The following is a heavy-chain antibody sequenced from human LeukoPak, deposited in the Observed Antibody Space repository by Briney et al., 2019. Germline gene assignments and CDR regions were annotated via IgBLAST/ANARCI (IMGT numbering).Heavy chain of an antibody. CDR1: GFTFSGSA. J-gene: IGHJ4*02. V-gene: IGHV3-73*01. D-gene: IGHD2-21*02. CDR3: AKGVKQIVVVTAQHYLDY. Sequence: GGSLRLSCTASGFTFSGSAMHWVRQASGKGLEWVGRIRSKANSYATVYAASVKGRFTISRDDSKNTAYLQMNSLKTEDTAVYYCAKGVKQIVVVTAQHYLDYWGQGTLVTVSS. CDR2: IRSKANSYAT.